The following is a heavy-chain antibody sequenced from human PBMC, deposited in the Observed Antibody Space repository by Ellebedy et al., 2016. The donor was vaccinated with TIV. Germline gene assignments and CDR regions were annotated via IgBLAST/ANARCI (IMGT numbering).Heavy chain of an antibody. J-gene: IGHJ5*02. V-gene: IGHV3-23*01. D-gene: IGHD3-10*01. Sequence: GESLKISCAASGFTFSSYIMTWVRQAPGKGLEWVSGISSSGSTTYYADSVRGLFDISRDTSKNTVHLQVDTVRVGDTGIYYCARMTLYGSRIWIDPWGQGTPVTVSS. CDR3: ARMTLYGSRIWIDP. CDR2: ISSSGSTT. CDR1: GFTFSSYI.